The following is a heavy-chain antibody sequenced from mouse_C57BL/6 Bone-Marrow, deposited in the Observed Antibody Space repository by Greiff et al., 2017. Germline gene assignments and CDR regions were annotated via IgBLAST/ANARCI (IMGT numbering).Heavy chain of an antibody. CDR2: IYPGSGNT. D-gene: IGHD2-3*01. J-gene: IGHJ4*01. V-gene: IGHV1-76*01. Sequence: VQLQQSGAELVRPGASVKLSCKASGYTFTDYYINWVKQRPGQGLEWIARIYPGSGNTYYNEKFKGKATLTAEKSSSTAYMQLSSLTSEDSAVYFCASDGYSYAMDYWGQGTSVTVSS. CDR1: GYTFTDYY. CDR3: ASDGYSYAMDY.